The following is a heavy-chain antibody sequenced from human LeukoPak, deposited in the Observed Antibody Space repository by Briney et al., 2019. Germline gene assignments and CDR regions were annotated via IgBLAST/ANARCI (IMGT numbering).Heavy chain of an antibody. CDR3: ARTWKPVPFDY. D-gene: IGHD1-14*01. J-gene: IGHJ4*02. CDR1: GGSFSAYY. CDR2: INHSGST. Sequence: SETLSLTCAVYGGSFSAYYWSWIRQPPGKGLEWIGEINHSGSTNYNPSLKSRVTISVDTSKTQFSLKLSSVTAADTAVYYCARTWKPVPFDYWGQGTLVTVSS. V-gene: IGHV4-34*01.